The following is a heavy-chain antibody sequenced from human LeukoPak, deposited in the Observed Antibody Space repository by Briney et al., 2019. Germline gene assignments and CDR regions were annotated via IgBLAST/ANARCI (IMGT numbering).Heavy chain of an antibody. V-gene: IGHV1-18*01. CDR3: AREIAARYTTNYYMDV. CDR1: GYTFTSYG. CDR2: ISAYNGNT. Sequence: GASVKVSCKASGYTFTSYGISWVRQAPGQGLEWMGWISAYNGNTNYAQKPQGRVTMTTNTSTNTAYMELRSLRSDDTAVYYCAREIAARYTTNYYMDVWGKGTTVTVSS. D-gene: IGHD6-6*01. J-gene: IGHJ6*03.